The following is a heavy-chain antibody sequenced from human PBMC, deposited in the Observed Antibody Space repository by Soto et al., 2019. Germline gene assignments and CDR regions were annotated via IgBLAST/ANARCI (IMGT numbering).Heavy chain of an antibody. CDR1: GSGFTTYA. D-gene: IGHD1-7*01. J-gene: IGHJ4*02. CDR3: AKDIKGTGTNVIYDS. V-gene: IGHV3-23*01. CDR2: ISGSGPAT. Sequence: EVQLLESGGSLVQPGGSLRLPLAPAGSGFTTYALGWSRKAPGKGLEWVPAISGSGPATYYSDPVKGRFTISRDNSKDTLYLQMSRLRAGDTAVYYCAKDIKGTGTNVIYDSWGQGSLVTVSS.